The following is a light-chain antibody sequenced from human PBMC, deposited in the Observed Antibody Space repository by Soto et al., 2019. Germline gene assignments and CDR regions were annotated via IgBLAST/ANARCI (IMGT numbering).Light chain of an antibody. CDR2: GAS. Sequence: EIVLTQSPGTLSLSPGERATLFCRASQTFSSYLAWYQQKPGQAPRLLIYGASSRATGIPDRFSGSGSGTDFTLTISRLEPEDVAVYYCQQYGSSPPFTFGPGTKVDIK. J-gene: IGKJ3*01. CDR1: QTFSSY. CDR3: QQYGSSPPFT. V-gene: IGKV3-20*01.